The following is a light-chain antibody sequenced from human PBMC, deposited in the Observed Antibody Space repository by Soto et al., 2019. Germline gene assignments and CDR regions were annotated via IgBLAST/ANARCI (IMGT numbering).Light chain of an antibody. V-gene: IGKV3-20*01. CDR2: GAS. CDR1: QTVDSSY. CDR3: QQYGTSSFT. J-gene: IGKJ3*01. Sequence: EIVLTQSPGTLSLFPGERVTLSCRASQTVDSSYLAWYQQRPGQAPRLLIYGASSRATGIPDRFSGSGSGTEFTLTISRLEPEDLAVYFCQQYGTSSFTLGPGTKVNIK.